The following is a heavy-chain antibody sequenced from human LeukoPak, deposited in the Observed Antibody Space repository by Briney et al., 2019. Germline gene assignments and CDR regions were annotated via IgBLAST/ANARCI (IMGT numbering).Heavy chain of an antibody. Sequence: GGSLRISCAASGFTFSSYARSWVRQAPGKGLEWVSAISGSGGSTYYADSVKGRFTISRDNSKNTLYLQMNSLRAEDTAVYYCAKGRSSSPVVYYFDYWGQGTLVTVSS. D-gene: IGHD6-6*01. J-gene: IGHJ4*02. CDR1: GFTFSSYA. CDR3: AKGRSSSPVVYYFDY. V-gene: IGHV3-23*01. CDR2: ISGSGGST.